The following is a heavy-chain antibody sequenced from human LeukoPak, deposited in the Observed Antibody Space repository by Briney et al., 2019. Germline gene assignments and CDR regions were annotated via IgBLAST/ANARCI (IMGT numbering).Heavy chain of an antibody. Sequence: GGSLRLSCAVSGFTVSSNYMSWVRQAPGTGLEWVSVIYSGGSTDYADSVKGRFTISRDNSKNTLYLQMNSLRAEDTAVYYCAKGWGSSWYGAGAFDIWGQGTMVTVSS. CDR2: IYSGGST. CDR1: GFTVSSNY. D-gene: IGHD6-13*01. V-gene: IGHV3-66*01. CDR3: AKGWGSSWYGAGAFDI. J-gene: IGHJ3*02.